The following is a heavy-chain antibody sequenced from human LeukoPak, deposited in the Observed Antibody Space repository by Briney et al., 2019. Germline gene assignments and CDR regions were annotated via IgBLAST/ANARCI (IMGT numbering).Heavy chain of an antibody. J-gene: IGHJ4*01. V-gene: IGHV3-21*01. CDR1: GFTFSSYS. CDR2: ISSSSSYI. CDR3: AKGKNCSSPSCSPTNLDY. D-gene: IGHD2-2*01. Sequence: PGGSLRLSCAASGFTFSSYSMNWVCQAPGKGLEWVSSISSSSSYIYYADSVKGRFTISRDNAKNSLYLQMNSLRAEDTAVYYCAKGKNCSSPSCSPTNLDYWGQEPWSPSPQ.